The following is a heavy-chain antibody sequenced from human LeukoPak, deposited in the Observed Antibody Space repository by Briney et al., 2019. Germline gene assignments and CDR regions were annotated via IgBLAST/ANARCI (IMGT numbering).Heavy chain of an antibody. D-gene: IGHD5-12*01. J-gene: IGHJ2*01. CDR2: IKQDGSEK. CDR1: GFTFSSYG. V-gene: IGHV3-7*01. CDR3: ASRLTGGYGDWYFDL. Sequence: GGTLRLSCAASGFTFSSYGMSWVRQAPGKGLEWVANIKQDGSEKYYVDSVKGRFTISRDNAKNSLYLQMNSLRAEDTAVYYCASRLTGGYGDWYFDLWGRGTLVTVSS.